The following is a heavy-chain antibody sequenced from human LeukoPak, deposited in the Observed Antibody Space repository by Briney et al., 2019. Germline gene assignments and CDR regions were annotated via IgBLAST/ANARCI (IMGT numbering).Heavy chain of an antibody. D-gene: IGHD3-10*01. CDR1: GFTFSSYA. CDR2: ISSNGGST. V-gene: IGHV3-64*05. CDR3: VKGDRITLVRGVIMGAFDI. Sequence: PGGSLRLSCSASGFTFSSYAMHWVRQAPGKGLEFVSAISSNGGSTSYADSVKDRFTISRDNSKNTLYIQMSSLRAEDTAVYYCVKGDRITLVRGVIMGAFDIWGQGTMVTVSS. J-gene: IGHJ3*02.